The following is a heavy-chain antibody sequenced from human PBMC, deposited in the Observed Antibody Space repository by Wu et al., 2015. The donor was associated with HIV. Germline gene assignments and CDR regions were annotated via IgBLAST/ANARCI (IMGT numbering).Heavy chain of an antibody. D-gene: IGHD3-3*01. V-gene: IGHV1-2*02. CDR2: INPXSGGT. CDR1: GYTFTGYY. Sequence: QVQLVQPGAEVKKPGASVKVSCKASGYTFTGYYMHWVRQAPGQGLEWMGWINPXSGGTNYAQKFQGRVTMTRDTSISTAYMELSRLRSDDTAVYYCARESRNFGIRFLEWGQGTLVTVSS. J-gene: IGHJ4*02. CDR3: ARESRNFGIRFLE.